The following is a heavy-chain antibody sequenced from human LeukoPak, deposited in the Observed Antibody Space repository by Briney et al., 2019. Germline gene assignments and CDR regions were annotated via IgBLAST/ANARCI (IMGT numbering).Heavy chain of an antibody. J-gene: IGHJ4*02. V-gene: IGHV3-30*02. CDR2: IRSDGTSK. CDR1: GFSFRSFG. Sequence: GRSLRLSCAASGFSFRSFGLHCARQAPGKGLECVALIRSDGTSKNYAESVRGLARLSRDTSKNTVYLQMNSLRTEDTAVYSCAKWSGDYPSYYLDYWGQRNVVPVSS. CDR3: AKWSGDYPSYYLDY. D-gene: IGHD4-17*01.